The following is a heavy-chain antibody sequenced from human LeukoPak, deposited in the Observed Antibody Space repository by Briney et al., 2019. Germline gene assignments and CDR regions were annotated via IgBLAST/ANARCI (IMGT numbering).Heavy chain of an antibody. V-gene: IGHV3-73*01. CDR3: TRDSGTYNWFDP. D-gene: IGHD1-26*01. CDR1: GFTFSDSA. CDR2: MDKETNLYAT. J-gene: IGHJ5*02. Sequence: GGSLRLSCVASGFTFSDSAIHWVRQSSGKGLEWIGHMDKETNLYATALVASVKGRFTVYRDDSKNTAYLHMNSLKTEDTALYYCTRDSGTYNWFDPWGQGTLVTVSS.